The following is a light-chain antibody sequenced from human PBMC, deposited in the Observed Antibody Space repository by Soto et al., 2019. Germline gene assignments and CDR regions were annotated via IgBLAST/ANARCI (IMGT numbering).Light chain of an antibody. CDR2: DAS. CDR3: QQYNSYSWT. V-gene: IGKV1-5*01. J-gene: IGKJ1*01. Sequence: DIQMTHSHSTLSASVGDRVTMTRLASQSISSWLAWYQQKPGKAPKLLIYDASSLESGVPSRFSGSGSGTEFTLTISSLQPDDFATYYCQQYNSYSWTFGQGTKVDI. CDR1: QSISSW.